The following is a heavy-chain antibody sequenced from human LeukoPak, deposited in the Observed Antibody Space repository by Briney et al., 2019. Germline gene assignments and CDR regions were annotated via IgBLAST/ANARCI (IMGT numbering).Heavy chain of an antibody. J-gene: IGHJ4*02. V-gene: IGHV3-7*04. CDR2: IKKDGSGK. Sequence: GGSLRLSCAASGFTFSDFWMGWVRQAPGKGLEWVANIKKDGSGKYYLDSMKGRFTISKDNAKNSLYLQINTLGADDTAVYYCARARSGYYYDYWGQGTLVTVSS. CDR3: ARARSGYYYDY. CDR1: GFTFSDFW. D-gene: IGHD3-22*01.